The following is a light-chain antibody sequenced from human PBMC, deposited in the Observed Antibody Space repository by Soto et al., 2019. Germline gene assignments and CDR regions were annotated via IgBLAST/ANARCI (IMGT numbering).Light chain of an antibody. CDR2: AAS. CDR3: QQANSFPPT. V-gene: IGKV1-39*01. CDR1: QSISSY. J-gene: IGKJ5*01. Sequence: DIKVTQSPASLSASVGDRVTITCRASQSISSYLNWYQQKPGKAPKLLIYAASSLQSGVPSRFSGSGSGTDFTLTISSLQAEDFATYYCQQANSFPPTFGQGRLLEIK.